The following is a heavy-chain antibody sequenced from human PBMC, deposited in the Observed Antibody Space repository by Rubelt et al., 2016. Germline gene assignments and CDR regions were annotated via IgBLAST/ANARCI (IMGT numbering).Heavy chain of an antibody. D-gene: IGHD3-10*01. Sequence: QVQLRQWGAGVLKPSETLSLTCAVYGESFSGYYWSWIRQPPGKGLEWIGSIYYSGSTNYNPSLKSRVTISLDTSKNQFSLKLSSVTAADTAVYYCARGQRSGGYDYWGQGTLVTVSS. V-gene: IGHV4-34*02. J-gene: IGHJ4*02. CDR1: GESFSGYY. CDR3: ARGQRSGGYDY. CDR2: IYYSGST.